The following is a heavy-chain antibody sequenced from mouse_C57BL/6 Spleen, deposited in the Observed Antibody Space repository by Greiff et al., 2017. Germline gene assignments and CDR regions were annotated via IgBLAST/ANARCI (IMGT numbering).Heavy chain of an antibody. CDR1: GFTFSSYA. Sequence: EVMLVESGGGLVKPGGSLKLSCAASGFTFSSYAMSWVRQTPEKRLEWVATISDGGSYTYYPDNVKGRFTISRDNAKNNLYLQMSHLKSEDTAMYYCARDLYYFDYWGQGTTLTVSS. J-gene: IGHJ2*01. CDR2: ISDGGSYT. V-gene: IGHV5-4*01. CDR3: ARDLYYFDY.